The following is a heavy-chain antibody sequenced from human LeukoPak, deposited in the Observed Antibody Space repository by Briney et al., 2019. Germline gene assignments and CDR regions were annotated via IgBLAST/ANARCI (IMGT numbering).Heavy chain of an antibody. D-gene: IGHD3-10*01. CDR3: ARGSGTDYYFDY. V-gene: IGHV1-3*03. Sequence: PGASVKVSCKASGYTFTSYAMHWVRQAPGQRLEWMGWINAGNGNTKYSQEFQGRVTITRDTSASTAYMELGSLRSEDMAVYYCARGSGTDYYFDYWGQGTLVTVSS. J-gene: IGHJ4*02. CDR1: GYTFTSYA. CDR2: INAGNGNT.